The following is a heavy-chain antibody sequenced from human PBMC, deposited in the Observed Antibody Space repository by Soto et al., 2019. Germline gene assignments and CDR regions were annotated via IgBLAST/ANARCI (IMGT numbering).Heavy chain of an antibody. CDR3: ARDWAVTTFRERPPHAFDL. Sequence: QVQLVESGGGLVKPGGSLRLSCAASGFTFSDYYMSWIRQAPGKGLEWVSYISSSGSTIYYADSVKGRFTISRDNAKNSLYLQMNSLRAEDTAVYYCARDWAVTTFRERPPHAFDLWGQGTMVTVSS. CDR2: ISSSGSTI. CDR1: GFTFSDYY. V-gene: IGHV3-11*01. J-gene: IGHJ3*01. D-gene: IGHD4-17*01.